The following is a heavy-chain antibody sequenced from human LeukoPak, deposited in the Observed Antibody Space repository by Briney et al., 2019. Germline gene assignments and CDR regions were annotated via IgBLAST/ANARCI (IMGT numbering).Heavy chain of an antibody. CDR2: IYYSGST. D-gene: IGHD5-24*01. J-gene: IGHJ4*02. CDR3: AKDPPRGDGYQPNFFDS. CDR1: GGSISNYY. Sequence: SETLSLTCTVSGGSISNYYWSWIRQPPGKGLEWIGYIYYSGSTDYNPSLKSRVTTSIDTSKNQFSLKLSSVTAADTAVYYCAKDPPRGDGYQPNFFDSWGQGTLVTVSS. V-gene: IGHV4-59*01.